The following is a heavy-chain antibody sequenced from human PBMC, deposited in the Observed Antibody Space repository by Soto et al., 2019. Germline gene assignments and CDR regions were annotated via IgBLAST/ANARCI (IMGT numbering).Heavy chain of an antibody. Sequence: SETLSLTCTVSGGSISTYYWSWIRRSPGKGLEWIGYIFYSDNTNYNPSLRSRVTISVDTSKSQFSLKLTSVTAADTAVYYCARGGETYYDFWSGFSPIDYWGQGALVTVSS. CDR3: ARGGETYYDFWSGFSPIDY. V-gene: IGHV4-59*01. J-gene: IGHJ4*02. CDR1: GGSISTYY. D-gene: IGHD3-3*01. CDR2: IFYSDNT.